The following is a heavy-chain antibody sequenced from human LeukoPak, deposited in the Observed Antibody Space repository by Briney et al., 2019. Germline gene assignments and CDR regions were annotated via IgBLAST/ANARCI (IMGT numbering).Heavy chain of an antibody. V-gene: IGHV3-33*08. J-gene: IGHJ6*02. CDR2: IWYDGTNK. Sequence: GGSLRLSCAASGFTFSSYGMHWVRQAPGKGLEWEAVIWYDGTNKYYGDAVKGRFTMSRDNSKNTLYLQMSGLRAEDTAVYYCARDPAAASRGFGMDVWGQGTTVTVSS. D-gene: IGHD2-15*01. CDR3: ARDPAAASRGFGMDV. CDR1: GFTFSSYG.